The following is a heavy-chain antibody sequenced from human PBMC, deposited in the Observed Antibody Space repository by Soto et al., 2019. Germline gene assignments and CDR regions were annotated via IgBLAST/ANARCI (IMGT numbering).Heavy chain of an antibody. CDR1: GYSFTSYW. V-gene: IGHV5-51*01. CDR2: IYPGDSDT. Sequence: GESLKISCKGSGYSFTSYWIGWVRQMLGKGLEWMGIIYPGDSDTRYSPSFQGQVTISADKSISTTYLQWSSLKASDNAMDYCARNGLMTTPVGWFDPWGQGTLVTVSS. J-gene: IGHJ5*02. D-gene: IGHD4-17*01. CDR3: ARNGLMTTPVGWFDP.